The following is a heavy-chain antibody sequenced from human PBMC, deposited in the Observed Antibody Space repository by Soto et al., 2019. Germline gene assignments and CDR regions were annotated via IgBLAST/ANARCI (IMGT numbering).Heavy chain of an antibody. CDR3: ATVPYSSGPT. D-gene: IGHD6-19*01. V-gene: IGHV3-21*03. CDR2: ISSSGRYM. Sequence: GGSLRLSCAASGFTFSSYSMNWVRQAPGKGLEWVSSISSSGRYMYYADSVKGRFTISRDNAKNSLYLQMNSLKTEDTAVYYCATVPYSSGPTWGLGVLVTVSS. J-gene: IGHJ4*02. CDR1: GFTFSSYS.